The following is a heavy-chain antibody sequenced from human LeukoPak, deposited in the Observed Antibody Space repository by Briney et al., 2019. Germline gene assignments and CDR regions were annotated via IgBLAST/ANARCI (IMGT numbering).Heavy chain of an antibody. CDR3: VSFYETY. CDR1: GFTFADYA. Sequence: PGGSLRLSCAASGFTFADYAMHWVRQVPGKGLEWVSGITWNSGSIGYADSVKGRFTISKDNAKNTVYLQMNNLRAEDTAVYYCVSFYETYWGRGTLVTVSS. V-gene: IGHV3-9*01. CDR2: ITWNSGSI. D-gene: IGHD2/OR15-2a*01. J-gene: IGHJ4*02.